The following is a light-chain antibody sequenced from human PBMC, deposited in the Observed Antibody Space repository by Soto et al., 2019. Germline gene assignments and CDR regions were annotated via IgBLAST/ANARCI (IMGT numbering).Light chain of an antibody. CDR2: DVS. V-gene: IGLV2-11*01. CDR3: CSYAGSYTFDVV. CDR1: SSDVGGYNY. J-gene: IGLJ2*01. Sequence: QSVLTQPRSVSGSPGQSVTISCTGTSSDVGGYNYVSWYQQHPGKAPKLMIYDVSKRPSGVPDRFSGSKSGNTASLTISGLQAEDEADYYGCSYAGSYTFDVVFGGGTKVTVL.